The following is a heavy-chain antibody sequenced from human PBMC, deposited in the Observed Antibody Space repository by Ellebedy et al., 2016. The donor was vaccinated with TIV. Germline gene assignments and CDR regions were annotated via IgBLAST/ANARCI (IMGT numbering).Heavy chain of an antibody. Sequence: GESLKISXAASGFTFSSYWMSWVRQAPGKGLEWVANIKQDGSEKYYVDSVKGRFTISRDNAKNSLYLQMNSLRAEDTAVYYCARDGMVEDGFGTYVWGQGTTVTVSS. CDR3: ARDGMVEDGFGTYV. CDR2: IKQDGSEK. V-gene: IGHV3-7*01. CDR1: GFTFSSYW. D-gene: IGHD3-10*01. J-gene: IGHJ6*02.